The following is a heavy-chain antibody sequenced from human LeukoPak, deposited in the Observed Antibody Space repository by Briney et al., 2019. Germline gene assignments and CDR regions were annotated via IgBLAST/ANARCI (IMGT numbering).Heavy chain of an antibody. J-gene: IGHJ4*02. D-gene: IGHD6-13*01. CDR1: GFTFSSYA. Sequence: GGSLRLSCAASGFTFSSYAMNWVRQAPGKGLEWLSHISSSSSVIYYADSVKGRFTISRDNAENSLYLQMSSLRAEDTAVYYCARDSRQQLSHWGQGTLVTVSS. CDR2: ISSSSSVI. V-gene: IGHV3-48*01. CDR3: ARDSRQQLSH.